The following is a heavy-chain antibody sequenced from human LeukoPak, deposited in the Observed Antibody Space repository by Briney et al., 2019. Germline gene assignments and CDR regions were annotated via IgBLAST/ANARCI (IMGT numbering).Heavy chain of an antibody. Sequence: GGSLRLSCAASGFTFSSYAMSWVRQAPGKGLEWVSAISGSGGSTYYADSVKGRFTISRDNSKNTLYLQMNSLRAEDTAVYYCAKDGITMVRGVIRPYYYYGMDVWGKGTTVTGSS. V-gene: IGHV3-23*01. D-gene: IGHD3-10*01. J-gene: IGHJ6*04. CDR1: GFTFSSYA. CDR3: AKDGITMVRGVIRPYYYYGMDV. CDR2: ISGSGGST.